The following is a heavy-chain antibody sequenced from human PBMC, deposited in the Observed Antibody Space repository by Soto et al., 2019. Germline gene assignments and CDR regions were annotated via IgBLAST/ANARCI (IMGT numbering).Heavy chain of an antibody. V-gene: IGHV1-18*01. CDR3: ARTLYGDNVHY. CDR1: GYTVTGYD. D-gene: IGHD4-17*01. CDR2: ISAYNGNT. Sequence: ASVKVSCKASGYTVTGYDIHWVRQATGQGLEWMGWISAYNGNTNYAQKLQGRVTMTTDTSTSTAYMELGSLRSEDTAVYYCARTLYGDNVHYWGQGTLVTVS. J-gene: IGHJ4*02.